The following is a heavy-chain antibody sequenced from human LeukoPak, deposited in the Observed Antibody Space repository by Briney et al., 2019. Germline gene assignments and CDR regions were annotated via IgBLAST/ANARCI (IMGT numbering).Heavy chain of an antibody. Sequence: GASVKVSCKASGFTFTSSAMLWVRQARGQRLEWIGWIVVGSGNTNYAQKFQERVTITRDMSTSTAYMELSSLRSEDTAVYYCAAVWGSGSWDNWGQGTLVTVSS. CDR1: GFTFTSSA. V-gene: IGHV1-58*02. CDR3: AAVWGSGSWDN. J-gene: IGHJ4*02. CDR2: IVVGSGNT. D-gene: IGHD3-10*01.